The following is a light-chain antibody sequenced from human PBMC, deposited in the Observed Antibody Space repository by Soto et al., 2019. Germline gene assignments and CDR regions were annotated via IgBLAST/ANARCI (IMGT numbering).Light chain of an antibody. Sequence: QSVLTQPPSASGTPGQRVTNSCSGSSSNIGSNTVNWYQQLPGTAPKLLIYSNHQRPSGIPDRFSGSKSGTSASLSISGLQSEDEADYYCAAWDDSLNGPVFGGGTKLTVL. J-gene: IGLJ2*01. CDR3: AAWDDSLNGPV. V-gene: IGLV1-44*01. CDR2: SNH. CDR1: SSNIGSNT.